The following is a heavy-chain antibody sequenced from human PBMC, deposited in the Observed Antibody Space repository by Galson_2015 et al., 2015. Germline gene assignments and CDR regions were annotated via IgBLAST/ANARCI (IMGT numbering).Heavy chain of an antibody. D-gene: IGHD3-9*01. CDR3: AREYDNLTGYIDY. V-gene: IGHV3-7*01. J-gene: IGHJ4*02. CDR1: GFTFSSYW. CDR2: IKQDGSEK. Sequence: SLRLSCAASGFTFSSYWMSWVRQAPGKGLEWVANIKQDGSEKYYVDSVKGRFTISRDNAKNSLYLQMNSLRAEDTAVYYCAREYDNLTGYIDYWGQGTLVTVSS.